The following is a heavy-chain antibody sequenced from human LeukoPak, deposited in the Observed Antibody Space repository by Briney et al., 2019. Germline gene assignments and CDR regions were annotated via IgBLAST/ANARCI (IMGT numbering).Heavy chain of an antibody. J-gene: IGHJ4*02. CDR2: IKQDGSEK. CDR1: GFTFSSYA. CDR3: ARELGVVFSYYFDY. Sequence: GTSLRLSCAASGFTFSSYAMSWVRQAPGKGLEWVANIKQDGSEKYYVDSVKGRFTISRDNAKNSLYLQMNSLRAEDTAVYYCARELGVVFSYYFDYWGQGTLVTVSS. D-gene: IGHD2-8*01. V-gene: IGHV3-7*01.